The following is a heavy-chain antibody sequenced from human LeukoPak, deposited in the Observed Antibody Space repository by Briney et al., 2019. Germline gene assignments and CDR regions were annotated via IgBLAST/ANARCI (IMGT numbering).Heavy chain of an antibody. CDR3: AKPGYSGYGAPFDY. V-gene: IGHV3-30*18. J-gene: IGHJ4*02. D-gene: IGHD5-12*01. CDR1: GFTFSSYD. CDR2: ISYDGSNK. Sequence: GGSLRLSCAASGFTFSSYDMHWVRQAPGKGLEWVAVISYDGSNKYYADSVKGRFTISRDNSKNTLYLQMNSLRAEDTAVYYCAKPGYSGYGAPFDYWGQGTLVTVSS.